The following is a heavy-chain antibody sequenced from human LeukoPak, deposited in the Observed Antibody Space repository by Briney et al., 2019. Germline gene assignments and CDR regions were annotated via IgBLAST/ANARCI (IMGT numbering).Heavy chain of an antibody. CDR3: AREDPYSEGMDV. D-gene: IGHD3-9*01. V-gene: IGHV3-74*03. Sequence: GGPLRLSCAASGFTFSSYWMHWVRQAPGKGLVWVSRINSDGSSETYADSVKGRFTISRDNAKNTLYVQMNSLRAEDTAVYYCAREDPYSEGMDVWGQGTSVTVSS. J-gene: IGHJ6*02. CDR1: GFTFSSYW. CDR2: INSDGSSE.